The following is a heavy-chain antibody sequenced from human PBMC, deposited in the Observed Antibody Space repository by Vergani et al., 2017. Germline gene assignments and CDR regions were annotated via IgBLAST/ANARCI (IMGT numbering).Heavy chain of an antibody. CDR1: GYTLTELS. Sequence: QVQLVQSGAEVKKPGASVKVSCKVSGYTLTELSMHWVRPAPGEGLEWMGGFDPEDGETIYAQKFQGRVTMTEDTSTDPAYLALSSLRSEDTAVYYCATLYYYGSGSHLGWCDPWGQGTLVTVST. V-gene: IGHV1-24*01. CDR2: FDPEDGET. CDR3: ATLYYYGSGSHLGWCDP. D-gene: IGHD3-10*01. J-gene: IGHJ5*02.